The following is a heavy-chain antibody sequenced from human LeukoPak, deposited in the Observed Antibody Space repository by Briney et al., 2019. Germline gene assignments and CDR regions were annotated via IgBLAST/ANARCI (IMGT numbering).Heavy chain of an antibody. CDR1: GFTFSSYG. D-gene: IGHD3-22*01. V-gene: IGHV3-21*01. CDR3: ARGGDSSGYYY. CDR2: ISSSSSSYI. Sequence: GGSLRLSCAASGFTFSSYGMNWVRQAPGKGLEWVSSISSSSSSYIYYADSVKGRFTISRDNAKNALYLQMNSLRAEDTAVYYCARGGDSSGYYYWGQGTLVTVSS. J-gene: IGHJ4*02.